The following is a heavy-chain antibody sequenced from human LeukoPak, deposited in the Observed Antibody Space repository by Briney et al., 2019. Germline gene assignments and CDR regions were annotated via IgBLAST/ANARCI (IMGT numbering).Heavy chain of an antibody. Sequence: GGSLRLSCIASGFTYSSYAMSWVRQAPGKGLEWVSAISGSGVTTHYAGSVKGRFSISRDNSKNTLYLQMNSLRAEDTALYYCAKKVVVGATSPYSDFQDWGQGTLVTVSS. CDR1: GFTYSSYA. V-gene: IGHV3-23*01. J-gene: IGHJ1*01. CDR3: AKKVVVGATSPYSDFQD. D-gene: IGHD1-26*01. CDR2: ISGSGVTT.